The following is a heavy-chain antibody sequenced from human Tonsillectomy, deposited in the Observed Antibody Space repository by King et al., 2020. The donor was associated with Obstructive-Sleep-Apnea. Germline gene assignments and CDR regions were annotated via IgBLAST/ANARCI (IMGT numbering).Heavy chain of an antibody. CDR2: ISYDGSNK. D-gene: IGHD3-22*01. CDR3: AKDPVYYDSSGYYY. Sequence: VQLVESGGGVVQPGRSLRLSCAAPGFTFSSYGMHGVRQDPGKGLEWVAVISYDGSNKYYADSVKGRFTISRDNSKNTLYLQMNSLRAEDTAVYYCAKDPVYYDSSGYYYWGQGTLVTVSS. J-gene: IGHJ4*02. V-gene: IGHV3-30*18. CDR1: GFTFSSYG.